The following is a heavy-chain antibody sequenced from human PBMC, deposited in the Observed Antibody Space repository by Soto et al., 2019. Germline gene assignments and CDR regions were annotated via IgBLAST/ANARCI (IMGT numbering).Heavy chain of an antibody. CDR2: INPNSGGT. D-gene: IGHD6-13*01. CDR3: ARDSTPLIIAAAGIGMDV. Sequence: PSLKVSCKASGYTFTGYYMHWVRQAPGQGLEWMGWINPNSGGTNYAQKFQGWVTMTRDTSISTAYMELSRLRSDDTAVYYCARDSTPLIIAAAGIGMDVWGQGTTVTVS. V-gene: IGHV1-2*04. CDR1: GYTFTGYY. J-gene: IGHJ6*02.